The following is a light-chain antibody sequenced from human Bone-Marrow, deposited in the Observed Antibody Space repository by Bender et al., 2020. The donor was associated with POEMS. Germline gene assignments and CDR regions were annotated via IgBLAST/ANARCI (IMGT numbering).Light chain of an antibody. CDR2: EGS. V-gene: IGLV2-23*01. J-gene: IGLJ3*02. CDR3: CSFGSPWTWV. Sequence: QSVLTQPPSASATPGQRVTISCSRSASDRGTTPINWYQQHPGKAPKVIIYEGSNRPSGVSNRFSGSKSGNTASLTISGLQAEDEADYFCCSFGSPWTWVFVGGTKLTVL. CDR1: ASDRGTTP.